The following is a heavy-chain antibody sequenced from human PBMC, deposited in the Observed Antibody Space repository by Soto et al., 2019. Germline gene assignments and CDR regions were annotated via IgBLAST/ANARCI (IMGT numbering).Heavy chain of an antibody. Sequence: QVQLVQSGAEVKKPGASVKVSCKASGYTFTNYYMHWVRQAPGQGLEWMGIIDPSGGSTSYAQKFQGRVTVTRDTSTSTVYMEVSSLRSEVTAVYYCARSHNWRVGQNWGEGTVVTVSS. CDR2: IDPSGGST. CDR3: ARSHNWRVGQN. J-gene: IGHJ4*02. CDR1: GYTFTNYY. D-gene: IGHD1-20*01. V-gene: IGHV1-46*01.